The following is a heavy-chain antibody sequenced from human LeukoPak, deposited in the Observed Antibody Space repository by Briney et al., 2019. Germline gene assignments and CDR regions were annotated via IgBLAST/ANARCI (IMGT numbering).Heavy chain of an antibody. Sequence: SETLSLTCIVSGESITSYYWSWIRQPPGKGLEWIGYIYYTGSSKYNPSLKSRVTLSVDTSKNQFSLKLSSVTAADTAVYYCARGPYYYGSGSYYYYFDYWGQGTLVTVSS. D-gene: IGHD3-10*01. V-gene: IGHV4-59*01. CDR2: IYYTGSS. J-gene: IGHJ4*02. CDR1: GESITSYY. CDR3: ARGPYYYGSGSYYYYFDY.